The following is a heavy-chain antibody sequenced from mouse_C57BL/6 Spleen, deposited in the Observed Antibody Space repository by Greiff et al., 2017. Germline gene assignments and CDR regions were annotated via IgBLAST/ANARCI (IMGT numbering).Heavy chain of an antibody. V-gene: IGHV1-55*01. CDR2: IYPGSGST. CDR1: GYTFTSYW. Sequence: QVQLQQPGAELVKPGASVKMSCKASGYTFTSYWITWVKQRPGQGLEWIGDIYPGSGSTNYNEKFKSKATLTVDTSSSTAYMQLSSLTSEDSAVYYGAREFTIVTTRYAMDYWGQGTSVTVSS. D-gene: IGHD2-5*01. CDR3: AREFTIVTTRYAMDY. J-gene: IGHJ4*01.